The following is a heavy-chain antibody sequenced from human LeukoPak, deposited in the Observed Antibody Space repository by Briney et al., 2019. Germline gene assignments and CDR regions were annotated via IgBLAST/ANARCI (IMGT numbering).Heavy chain of an antibody. D-gene: IGHD2-15*01. Sequence: PGGSLRLSCAASGFTFSTYAMSWVRQTPGKGLEWVSAISGSNPGTYHADSVKGRFTISRDNSKKTLHLQMDSLRAEDTAIYYCAKASLGHCSGAFCYHFDYWGQGTPVTVSS. CDR2: ISGSNPGT. CDR1: GFTFSTYA. CDR3: AKASLGHCSGAFCYHFDY. J-gene: IGHJ4*02. V-gene: IGHV3-23*01.